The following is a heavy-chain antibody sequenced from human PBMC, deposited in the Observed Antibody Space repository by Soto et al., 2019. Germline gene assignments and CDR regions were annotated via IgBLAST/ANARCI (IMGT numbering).Heavy chain of an antibody. CDR2: ISGSGTNI. D-gene: IGHD3-3*01. CDR3: AKDGFGGASDY. CDR1: GFTFSSYA. J-gene: IGHJ4*02. V-gene: IGHV3-23*01. Sequence: EVQLLESGGGFAQPGGSLRLSCAASGFTFSSYAMHWVRQAPGRGLEWVSTISGSGTNIYYADSVQGRFTISRDNSQNTLFLRMTSLRVDDAATYYCAKDGFGGASDYWGQGTHVTVSS.